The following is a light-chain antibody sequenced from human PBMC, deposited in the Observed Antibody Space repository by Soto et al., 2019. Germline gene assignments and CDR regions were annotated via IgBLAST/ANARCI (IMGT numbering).Light chain of an antibody. J-gene: IGKJ4*01. Sequence: EIVLTQSPATLSLSPWGRATLSCRASQSVSSYLAWYQQKPGQAPRLLIYDASNRATGIPARFSGSGSGTDFTLTISSLEPEDFAVYYCQQRSNWPFTFGGGTKVDIK. CDR2: DAS. CDR3: QQRSNWPFT. V-gene: IGKV3-11*01. CDR1: QSVSSY.